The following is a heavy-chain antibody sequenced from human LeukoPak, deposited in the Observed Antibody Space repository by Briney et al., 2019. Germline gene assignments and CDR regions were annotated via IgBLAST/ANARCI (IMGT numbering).Heavy chain of an antibody. Sequence: GESLKISCKGSGYSFTRYWIGWVRQMPGKGLEWMGIIYPGDSDTRYSPSFQGQVTISADKSISTAYLQWSSLKASDTAMYYCARLGIAAAGRGVYFDYWGQGTLVTVSS. CDR1: GYSFTRYW. J-gene: IGHJ4*02. V-gene: IGHV5-51*01. CDR3: ARLGIAAAGRGVYFDY. CDR2: IYPGDSDT. D-gene: IGHD6-13*01.